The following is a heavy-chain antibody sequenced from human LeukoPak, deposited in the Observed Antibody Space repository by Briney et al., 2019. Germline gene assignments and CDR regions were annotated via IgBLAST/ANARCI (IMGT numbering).Heavy chain of an antibody. CDR2: IYHSGST. CDR1: GYSISSGYY. Sequence: KSSETLSLTCAVSGYSISSGYYWGWIRQPPGKGLEWIGSIYHSGSTYYNPSLKSRVTISVDTSKNHFSLKLSSVTAADTAVYYCGSGRGAFDIWGQGTMVTVSS. J-gene: IGHJ3*02. V-gene: IGHV4-38-2*01. D-gene: IGHD3-10*01. CDR3: GSGRGAFDI.